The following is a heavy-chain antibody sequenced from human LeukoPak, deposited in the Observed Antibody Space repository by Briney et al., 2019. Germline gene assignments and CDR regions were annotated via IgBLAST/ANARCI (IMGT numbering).Heavy chain of an antibody. CDR3: ARDGVGPGIYFDY. CDR2: INQDGDVK. V-gene: IGHV3-7*05. D-gene: IGHD2-2*01. CDR1: GFXFSTHW. Sequence: GGSLRLSCVGSGFXFSTHWISWVRQAPGKGLEWVANINQDGDVKYYVDSVKGRFTISRDNAKNSLYLQVNSLRAEDSAVYYCARDGVGPGIYFDYWGQGTLVTVSS. J-gene: IGHJ4*02.